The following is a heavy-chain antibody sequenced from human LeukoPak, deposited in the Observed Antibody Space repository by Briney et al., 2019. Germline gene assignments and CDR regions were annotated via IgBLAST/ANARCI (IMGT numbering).Heavy chain of an antibody. D-gene: IGHD3-10*01. CDR3: ASQTKYYSGSAGSYWGAFDF. Sequence: GGSLRLSCAASGLTFYDQAMHWVRQAPGPGLEWFSLSGNDGSTYYADSVRGRFTISRDISKNSLYLEMSSLRTEDTAFHCASQTKYYSGSAGSYWGAFDFWGQGTMVTVSS. V-gene: IGHV3-43*02. CDR2: SGNDGST. CDR1: GLTFYDQA. J-gene: IGHJ3*01.